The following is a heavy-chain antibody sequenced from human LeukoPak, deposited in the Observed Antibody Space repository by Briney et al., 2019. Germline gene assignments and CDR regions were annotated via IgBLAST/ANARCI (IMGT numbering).Heavy chain of an antibody. J-gene: IGHJ4*02. V-gene: IGHV4-59*08. CDR3: GGSSGYHPDPYYFDY. D-gene: IGHD3-22*01. CDR1: GGSISSYY. Sequence: SETLSLTCTVSGGSISSYYWSWLRQPPGKGLEWIGYIYYSGSTNYNPSLKSRVTISVDTSKNQFSLKLSSVTAADTAVYYCGGSSGYHPDPYYFDYWGQGTLVTVSS. CDR2: IYYSGST.